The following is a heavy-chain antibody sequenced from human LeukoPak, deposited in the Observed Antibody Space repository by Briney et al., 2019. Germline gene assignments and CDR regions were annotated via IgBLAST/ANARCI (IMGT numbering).Heavy chain of an antibody. Sequence: SETLSLTCAVYGGSFSGYYWSWIRQPPGKGLEWIGEINHSGSTNYNPSLKSRVTISVDTSKNQFSLKLSSVTAADTAVYYCARGLPIVGATTWEDYFDYWGQGTLVTVSS. CDR3: ARGLPIVGATTWEDYFDY. J-gene: IGHJ4*02. V-gene: IGHV4-34*01. D-gene: IGHD1-26*01. CDR1: GGSFSGYY. CDR2: INHSGST.